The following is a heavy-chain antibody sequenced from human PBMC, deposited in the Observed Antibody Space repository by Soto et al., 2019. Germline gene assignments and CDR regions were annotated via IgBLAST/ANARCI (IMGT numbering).Heavy chain of an antibody. CDR2: ISYDGSNK. D-gene: IGHD3-10*01. J-gene: IGHJ4*02. Sequence: QVQLVESGGGVVQPGRSLRLSCAASGFTFSSYAMHWVRQAPGKGLEWVAVISYDGSNKYYADSVKGRFTISRDNSKNTLYLQINSLRAEDTAVYYCARDPTYGSGSCFDYWGQGTLVTVSS. CDR1: GFTFSSYA. V-gene: IGHV3-30-3*01. CDR3: ARDPTYGSGSCFDY.